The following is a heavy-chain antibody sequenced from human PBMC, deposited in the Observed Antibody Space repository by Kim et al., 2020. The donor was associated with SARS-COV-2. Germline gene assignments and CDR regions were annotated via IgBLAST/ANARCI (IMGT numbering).Heavy chain of an antibody. Sequence: VKGRFTISRDNAKNSLYLQMNSLRAEDTAVYYCARDLVGYCSSTSCKFDYWGQGTLVTVSS. D-gene: IGHD2-2*01. V-gene: IGHV3-11*05. CDR3: ARDLVGYCSSTSCKFDY. J-gene: IGHJ4*02.